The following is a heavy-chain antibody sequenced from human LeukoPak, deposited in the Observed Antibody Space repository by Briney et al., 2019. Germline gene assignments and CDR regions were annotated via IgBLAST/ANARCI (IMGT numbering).Heavy chain of an antibody. Sequence: GGSLRLSCVASGFAFSHHYTHWVRQAPGKGLVWVSRIDIDGNTNYADSVKGRFTISRDNTKDTVYLQMNSLRAEDTAVYYCARDLNYNFDYWGQGALVTVSS. D-gene: IGHD5-24*01. V-gene: IGHV3-74*01. CDR3: ARDLNYNFDY. CDR2: IDIDGNT. J-gene: IGHJ4*02. CDR1: GFAFSHHY.